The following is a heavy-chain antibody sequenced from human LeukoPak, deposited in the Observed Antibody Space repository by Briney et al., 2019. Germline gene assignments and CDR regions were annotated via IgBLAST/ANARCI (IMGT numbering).Heavy chain of an antibody. CDR3: ARNQRWGGHSYYYYGMDV. J-gene: IGHJ6*02. Sequence: PGGSLRLSCVGSGFTSIAYALTWARQAPGKGLEWVSGISGGGVTTYYADSVKGRFTISRDNSKNTLYLQMNSLRADDTAIYYCARNQRWGGHSYYYYGMDVWGQGTTVTVSS. D-gene: IGHD4-23*01. V-gene: IGHV3-23*01. CDR2: ISGGGVTT. CDR1: GFTSIAYA.